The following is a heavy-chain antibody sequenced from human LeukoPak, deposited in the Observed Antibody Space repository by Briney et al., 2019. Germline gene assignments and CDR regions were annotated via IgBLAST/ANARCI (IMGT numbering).Heavy chain of an antibody. CDR1: GFTVNTNY. V-gene: IGHV3-53*01. D-gene: IGHD6-19*01. J-gene: IGHJ2*01. Sequence: PGGSLSLSFAASGFTVNTNYMSWGRQAPGKGREGVSIIYIGGTTYYADSVKGRFSISRDNSKNTLYLQMNSLRAEDTAVYYCARDPSSGRYWYFDLWGRGTLVTVSS. CDR3: ARDPSSGRYWYFDL. CDR2: IYIGGTT.